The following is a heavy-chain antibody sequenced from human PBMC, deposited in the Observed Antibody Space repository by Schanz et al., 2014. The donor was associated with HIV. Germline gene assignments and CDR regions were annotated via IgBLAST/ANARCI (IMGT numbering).Heavy chain of an antibody. CDR3: STDIAVAGRGGMDL. CDR1: GFTFSNFA. V-gene: IGHV3-NL1*01. D-gene: IGHD6-19*01. Sequence: QVQLVESGGGVVQPGRSLRLSCAASGFTFSNFAMHWVRQAPGKGLEWVAGITGSGDSAHYADSLRGRFTISRDNSKNTLYLQMNSLRAEDTAVYYCSTDIAVAGRGGMDLWGQGTTVTVAS. J-gene: IGHJ6*02. CDR2: ITGSGDSA.